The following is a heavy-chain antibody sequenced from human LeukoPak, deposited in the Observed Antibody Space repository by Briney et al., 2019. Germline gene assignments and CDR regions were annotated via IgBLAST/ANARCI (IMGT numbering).Heavy chain of an antibody. CDR3: AKLGYSSGWSLQPFDY. D-gene: IGHD6-19*01. CDR2: ISCSGGST. J-gene: IGHJ4*02. V-gene: IGHV3-23*01. CDR1: GFTFSSYA. Sequence: GGSVRLSCAASGFTFSSYAMSWVRQAPGKGLEWVSAISCSGGSTYYADSVKGRFTISRDNSKNTLYLQMNSLRAEDTAVYYCAKLGYSSGWSLQPFDYWGQGTLVTVSS.